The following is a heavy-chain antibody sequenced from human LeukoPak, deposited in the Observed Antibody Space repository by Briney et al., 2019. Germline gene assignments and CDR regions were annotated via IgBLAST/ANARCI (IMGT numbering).Heavy chain of an antibody. CDR1: GGSISSGDYY. CDR3: ARGIVVPAAMGFDP. CDR2: IYYSGST. Sequence: PSETLSLTCTVSGGSISSGDYYWSWIRQPPGKGLEWIGYIYYSGSTHYNPSLKSRVTISVDTSKNQFSLKLSSVTAADTAVYYCARGIVVPAAMGFDPWGQGTLVTVSS. J-gene: IGHJ5*02. V-gene: IGHV4-30-4*08. D-gene: IGHD2-2*01.